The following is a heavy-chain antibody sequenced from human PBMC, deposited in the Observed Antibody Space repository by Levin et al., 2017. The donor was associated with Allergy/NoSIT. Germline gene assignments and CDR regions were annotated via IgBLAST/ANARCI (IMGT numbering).Heavy chain of an antibody. CDR1: GFTFSSYA. D-gene: IGHD6-25*01. J-gene: IGHJ6*02. CDR3: ARRNIRDSSGWRGYYYYYGMDV. V-gene: IGHV3-30-3*01. Sequence: GESLKISCAASGFTFSSYAMHWVRQAPGKGLEWVAVISYDGSNKYYADSVKGRFTISRDNSKNTLYLQMNSLRAEDTAVYYCARRNIRDSSGWRGYYYYYGMDVWGQGTTVTVSS. CDR2: ISYDGSNK.